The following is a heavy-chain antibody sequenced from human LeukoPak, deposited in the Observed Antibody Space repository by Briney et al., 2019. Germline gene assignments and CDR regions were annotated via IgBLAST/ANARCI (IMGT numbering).Heavy chain of an antibody. Sequence: GGSLRLSCAASGFTFSSYWMHWVRQVPGKGLVWVSRTNSDGSTTNYADSVKGRFTISRDNAKNTLYLQMNSLTADDTAVYYCARGPRDGYNPLGYWGQGTLVTVSS. CDR3: ARGPRDGYNPLGY. J-gene: IGHJ4*02. CDR1: GFTFSSYW. D-gene: IGHD5-24*01. V-gene: IGHV3-74*01. CDR2: TNSDGSTT.